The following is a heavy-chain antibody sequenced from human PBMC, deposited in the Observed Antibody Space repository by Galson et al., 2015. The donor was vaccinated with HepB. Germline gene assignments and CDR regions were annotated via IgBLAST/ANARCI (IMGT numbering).Heavy chain of an antibody. J-gene: IGHJ3*02. CDR1: GDSVSSNSAA. CDR3: ARGGDSSGWYGDAFDI. D-gene: IGHD6-19*01. CDR2: TYYRSKWYN. Sequence: CAISGDSVSSNSAAWNWIRQSPSRGLEWLGRTYYRSKWYNDYAVPVKSRITINPDTSKNQFSLQLNSVTPEDTAVYYCARGGDSSGWYGDAFDIWGQGTMVTVSS. V-gene: IGHV6-1*01.